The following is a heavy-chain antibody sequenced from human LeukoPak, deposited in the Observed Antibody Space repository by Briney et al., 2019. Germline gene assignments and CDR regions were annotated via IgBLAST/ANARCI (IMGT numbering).Heavy chain of an antibody. Sequence: PSETLSLTCTVSGGSISSGSYYWSWIRQPAGKGLEWIGRIYTSGSTYYNPSLKSRVTISVDTSKNQFSLKLSSVTAADTAVYYCARHVSEWVVGASYGSLDYWGQGTLVTVSS. J-gene: IGHJ4*02. CDR1: GGSISSGSYY. D-gene: IGHD1-26*01. CDR3: ARHVSEWVVGASYGSLDY. CDR2: IYTSGST. V-gene: IGHV4-61*02.